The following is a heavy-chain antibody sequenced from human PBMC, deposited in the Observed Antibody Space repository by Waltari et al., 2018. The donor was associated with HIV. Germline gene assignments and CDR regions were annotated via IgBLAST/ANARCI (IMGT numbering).Heavy chain of an antibody. V-gene: IGHV4-61*01. CDR2: IYYSGST. CDR1: GGSVSSGSYY. D-gene: IGHD1-26*01. Sequence: QLQLQESGPGLVKPSETLSLTCTVSGGSVSSGSYYWSWIRQPPGKGLEWIGYIYYSGSTNYNPSLKSRVTISVDTSKNQFSLKLSSVTAADTAVYYCARDRGGSYLDYWGQGTLVTVSS. J-gene: IGHJ4*02. CDR3: ARDRGGSYLDY.